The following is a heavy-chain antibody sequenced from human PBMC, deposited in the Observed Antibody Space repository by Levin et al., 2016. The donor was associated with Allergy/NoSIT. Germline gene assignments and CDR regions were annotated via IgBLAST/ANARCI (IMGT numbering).Heavy chain of an antibody. J-gene: IGHJ1*01. Sequence: WVRQAPGQGLEWMGWISAYNGNTNYAQKLQGRVTMTTDTSTSTAYMELRSLRSDDTAVYYCAKDAVVITMGYFQHWGQGTLVTVSS. CDR2: ISAYNGNT. D-gene: IGHD3-22*01. CDR3: AKDAVVITMGYFQH. V-gene: IGHV1-18*01.